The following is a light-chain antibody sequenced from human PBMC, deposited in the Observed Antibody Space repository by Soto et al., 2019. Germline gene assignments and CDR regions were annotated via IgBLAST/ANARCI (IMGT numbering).Light chain of an antibody. CDR3: QQYNTYS. V-gene: IGKV1-5*03. CDR1: LSVSNW. J-gene: IGKJ1*01. CDR2: KAS. Sequence: DIQMTQSPSTLSASVGDRVTITCRASLSVSNWLAWYQQKPGKAPKLLIYKASILESGVPSRFSGSGSGTDFTLTISSLQPDDFATYYCQQYNTYSFGQGTKVEIK.